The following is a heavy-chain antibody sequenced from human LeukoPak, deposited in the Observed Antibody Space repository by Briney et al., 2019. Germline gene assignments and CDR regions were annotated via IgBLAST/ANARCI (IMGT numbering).Heavy chain of an antibody. CDR2: TYHTGST. Sequence: TSQTLSLTCDVSGGSISSGLYSWSWIRQPLGKGLEWIGYTYHTGSTYYSPSLKSRVTISVDTSKNQFSLRLSSVTAADTAVYYCARLQYCSGTSCYWFDPWGQGTLVTVSS. J-gene: IGHJ5*02. V-gene: IGHV4-30-2*01. CDR1: GGSISSGLYS. CDR3: ARLQYCSGTSCYWFDP. D-gene: IGHD2-2*01.